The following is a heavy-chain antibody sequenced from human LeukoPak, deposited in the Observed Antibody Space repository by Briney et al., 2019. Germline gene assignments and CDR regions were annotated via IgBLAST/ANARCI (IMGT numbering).Heavy chain of an antibody. CDR3: ARGHSSSWENDAFDI. Sequence: PGGSLRLSCAASGFTFSHYAMNWVRQGPGKGLEWVSTISGDGDRTYYADSVKGRFTISRDNSKNTLYLQMNSLRAEDTAVYYCARGHSSSWENDAFDIWGQGTMVTVSS. CDR2: ISGDGDRT. V-gene: IGHV3-23*01. J-gene: IGHJ3*02. D-gene: IGHD6-13*01. CDR1: GFTFSHYA.